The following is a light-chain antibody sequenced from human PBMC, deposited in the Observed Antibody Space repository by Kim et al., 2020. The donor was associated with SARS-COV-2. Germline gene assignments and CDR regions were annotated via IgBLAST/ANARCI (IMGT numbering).Light chain of an antibody. Sequence: LSPGERATLSCRASQSVSSSYLSWYQQKPGQAPRLLIYGASSRATGIPDRFSGSGSGTDFTLTISRLEPEDFAVYYCQQYGSSLYTFGQGTKLEI. CDR2: GAS. V-gene: IGKV3-20*01. CDR1: QSVSSSY. CDR3: QQYGSSLYT. J-gene: IGKJ2*01.